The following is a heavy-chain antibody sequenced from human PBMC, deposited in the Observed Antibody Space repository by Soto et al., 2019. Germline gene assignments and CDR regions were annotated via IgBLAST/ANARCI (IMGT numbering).Heavy chain of an antibody. CDR1: GGTFSSYA. V-gene: IGHV1-69*13. D-gene: IGHD3-10*01. CDR3: ARDLSGYYGSGSYYNRWFDP. Sequence: RASVKVSCKASGGTFSSYAISWVRQAPGQGLEWMGGIIPIFGTANYAQKFQGRVTITADESTSTAYMELSSLRSEDTAVYYCARDLSGYYGSGSYYNRWFDPWGQGTLVTVSS. J-gene: IGHJ5*02. CDR2: IIPIFGTA.